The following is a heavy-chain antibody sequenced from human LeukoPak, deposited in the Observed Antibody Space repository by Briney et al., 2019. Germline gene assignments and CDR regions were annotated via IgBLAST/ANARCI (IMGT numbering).Heavy chain of an antibody. CDR1: GGSISSYY. CDR2: IYTSGST. J-gene: IGHJ5*02. CDR3: ARQRDYWFDP. V-gene: IGHV4-4*09. Sequence: SETLSLTCTVSGGSISSYYWSWIRQPPGKGLEWIGYIYTSGSTNYNPSLKSRVTISVDTSKNQFSPKLSSVTAADTAVYYCARQRDYWFDPWGQGTLVTVSS.